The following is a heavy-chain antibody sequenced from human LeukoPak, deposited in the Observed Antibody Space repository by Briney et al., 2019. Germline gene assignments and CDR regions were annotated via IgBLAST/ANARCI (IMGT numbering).Heavy chain of an antibody. CDR2: ITTSGATT. CDR1: GFTFSSYG. CDR3: AIMHGYYDGSGYWVQ. J-gene: IGHJ4*02. Sequence: PGGSLRLSCAASGFTFSSYGMSWVRQAPGKGLEWVSFITTSGATTSYADSVKGRFTISRDNPRNTLYMQMNSLRDEDTALYYCAIMHGYYDGSGYWVQWGQGTLVTVYS. D-gene: IGHD3-22*01. V-gene: IGHV3-23*01.